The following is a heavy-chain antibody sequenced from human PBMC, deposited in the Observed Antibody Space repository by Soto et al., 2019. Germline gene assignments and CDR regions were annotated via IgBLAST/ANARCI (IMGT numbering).Heavy chain of an antibody. Sequence: EVQLVQSGAEVKKPGESLKISCEGSGYSFTNYWIGWVRQMPGKGLEWMGIILPDDSDTRYSPSFQGQVTISADKSSXXAYLQWSSRKASDTAMYYCARTLLDTGTTRDAFDIWGQGTMVTVSS. CDR1: GYSFTNYW. V-gene: IGHV5-51*01. J-gene: IGHJ3*02. D-gene: IGHD1-1*01. CDR3: ARTLLDTGTTRDAFDI. CDR2: ILPDDSDT.